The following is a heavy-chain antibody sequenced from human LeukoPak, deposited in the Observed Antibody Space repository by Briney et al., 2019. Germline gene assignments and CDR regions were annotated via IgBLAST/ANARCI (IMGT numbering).Heavy chain of an antibody. CDR1: VWSFSAYY. J-gene: IGHJ3*02. V-gene: IGHV4-34*01. CDR3: ARHERDASLDHALDI. Sequence: SETLSLTCAVYVWSFSAYYWSWLRQPPGKGLEWIGEIYHSGSTNYNPPLKSLVTISVDTSKQQISLKLSSVTAADTDVYYCARHERDASLDHALDIWGQGTMVTVSS. D-gene: IGHD5-24*01. CDR2: IYHSGST.